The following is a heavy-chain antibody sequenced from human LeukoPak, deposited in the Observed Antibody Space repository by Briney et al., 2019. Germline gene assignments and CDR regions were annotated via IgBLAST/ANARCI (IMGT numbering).Heavy chain of an antibody. J-gene: IGHJ4*02. D-gene: IGHD6-6*01. CDR3: ARADSSSYPSAFDY. CDR2: IYHSGST. Sequence: PSETLSLTCAVSGGSISSRNWWSWVRQPPGKGLEWIGEIYHSGSTYYNPSLKSRVTISVDRSKNQFSLKLSSVTAADTAVYYCARADSSSYPSAFDYWGQGTLVTVSS. V-gene: IGHV4-4*02. CDR1: GGSISSRNW.